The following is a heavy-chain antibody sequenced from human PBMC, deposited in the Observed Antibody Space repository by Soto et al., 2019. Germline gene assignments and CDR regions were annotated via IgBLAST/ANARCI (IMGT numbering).Heavy chain of an antibody. V-gene: IGHV4-34*01. Sequence: SETLSLTCAVYGGSFSGYYWSWIRQPPGKGLEWIGEINHSGSTNYNPSLKSRVTISVDTSKNQFSLKLNSVTAADTAVYYCARTTAAIHLNYWSQGTLVTVSS. CDR3: ARTTAAIHLNY. CDR1: GGSFSGYY. CDR2: INHSGST. J-gene: IGHJ4*02. D-gene: IGHD2-21*02.